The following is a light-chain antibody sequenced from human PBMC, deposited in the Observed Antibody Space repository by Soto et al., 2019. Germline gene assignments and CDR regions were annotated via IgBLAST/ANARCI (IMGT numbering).Light chain of an antibody. CDR3: QQRSSWPRRT. Sequence: EIVLTQSPATLSLSPGERATLSCRASQSVSSYLAWYQQKPGQAPRLLIYDASNRATGIPARFSGSGSGTVFTLTISCIAAEDFAVYDCQQRSSWPRRTFGQGNKVDIK. V-gene: IGKV3-11*01. J-gene: IGKJ1*01. CDR2: DAS. CDR1: QSVSSY.